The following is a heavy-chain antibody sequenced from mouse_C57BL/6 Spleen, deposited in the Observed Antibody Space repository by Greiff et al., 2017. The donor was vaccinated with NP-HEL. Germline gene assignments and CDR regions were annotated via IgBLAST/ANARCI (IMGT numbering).Heavy chain of an antibody. J-gene: IGHJ1*03. Sequence: QVQLQQSGPELVKPGASVKISCKASGYAFSSSWMNWVKQRPGKGLEWIGRIYPGDGDTNYNGKFKGKATLTADKSSSTAYMQLSSLTSEDSAVYFCAGGYYSYWYFDVWGTGTTVTVSS. V-gene: IGHV1-82*01. D-gene: IGHD2-3*01. CDR3: AGGYYSYWYFDV. CDR1: GYAFSSSW. CDR2: IYPGDGDT.